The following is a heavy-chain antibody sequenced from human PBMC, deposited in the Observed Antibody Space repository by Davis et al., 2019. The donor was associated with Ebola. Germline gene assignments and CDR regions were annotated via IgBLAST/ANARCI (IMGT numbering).Heavy chain of an antibody. V-gene: IGHV1-18*04. CDR1: GYTFTSYG. CDR3: ATNDYSGSYRDY. Sequence: ASVKVSCKASGYTFTSYGISWVRQAPGQGLEWMGWISAYNGNTNYAQKLQGRVTMTTDTSTSTAYMELSSLRSEDTAVYYCATNDYSGSYRDYWGQGTLVTVSS. D-gene: IGHD1-26*01. J-gene: IGHJ4*02. CDR2: ISAYNGNT.